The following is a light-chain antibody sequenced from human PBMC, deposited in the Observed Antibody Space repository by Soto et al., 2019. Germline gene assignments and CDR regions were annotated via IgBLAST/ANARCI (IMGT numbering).Light chain of an antibody. Sequence: QSALTQPASVSGSPGQSITISCTGTSSDVGGYDYVSWYQQHPGKVPKLVLYEVFRRPSGISDRFSGYKSGNTASLTISGLHAEDEANYYCCSYTPTSTVVFGGGTKLTVL. CDR3: CSYTPTSTVV. CDR1: SSDVGGYDY. J-gene: IGLJ2*01. V-gene: IGLV2-14*03. CDR2: EVF.